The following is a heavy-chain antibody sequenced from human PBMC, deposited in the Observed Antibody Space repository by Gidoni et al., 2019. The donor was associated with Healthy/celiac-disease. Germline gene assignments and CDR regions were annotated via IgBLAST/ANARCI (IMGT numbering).Heavy chain of an antibody. V-gene: IGHV3-7*01. Sequence: EVQLVESGGGLVQPGGSLRLSCAASGFTFSSYWMSWVRQAPGKGLEWVDNIKQDGSEKYYVDSVKGRFTISRDNAKNSLYLQMNSLRAEDTAVYYCAGSIAAAGTYYYYGMDVWGQGTTVTVSS. J-gene: IGHJ6*02. CDR2: IKQDGSEK. CDR1: GFTFSSYW. D-gene: IGHD6-13*01. CDR3: AGSIAAAGTYYYYGMDV.